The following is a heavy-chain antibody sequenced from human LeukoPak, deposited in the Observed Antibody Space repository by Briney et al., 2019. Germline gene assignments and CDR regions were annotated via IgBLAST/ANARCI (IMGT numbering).Heavy chain of an antibody. Sequence: GASVTVSCKASGYTFTVYYMHWVRQAPGRELEWMGWINPNSGGTNYAQKFQGRVTMTRDTSISTAYMELSRLRSDDTAVYYCRTDRYGDYGDYIDYWGQGTLVTVSS. D-gene: IGHD4-17*01. CDR3: RTDRYGDYGDYIDY. CDR2: INPNSGGT. J-gene: IGHJ4*02. V-gene: IGHV1-2*02. CDR1: GYTFTVYY.